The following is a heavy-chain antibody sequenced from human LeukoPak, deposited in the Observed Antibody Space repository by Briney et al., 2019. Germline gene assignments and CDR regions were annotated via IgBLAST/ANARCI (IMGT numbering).Heavy chain of an antibody. CDR1: GGSISSSSYY. J-gene: IGHJ4*02. D-gene: IGHD3-3*01. Sequence: PSETLSLTCTVSGGSISSSSYYWGWIRQPPGKGLEWIGSIYYSGSTYYNPSLKSRVTISVDTSKNQFSLKLSSVTAADTAVYYCARQSGIQKLWSGYYPFDYWGQGTLVTVSS. CDR2: IYYSGST. V-gene: IGHV4-39*01. CDR3: ARQSGIQKLWSGYYPFDY.